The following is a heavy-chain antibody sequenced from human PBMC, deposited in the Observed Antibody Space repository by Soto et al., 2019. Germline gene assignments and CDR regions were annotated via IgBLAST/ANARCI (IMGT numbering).Heavy chain of an antibody. D-gene: IGHD1-1*01. CDR1: GFTFGYYW. CDR2: IKQDGSET. V-gene: IGHV3-7*03. CDR3: TIPVQREAWNY. Sequence: EMQLVESGGGLVQPGGSLRLSCAGSGFTFGYYWMSWVRQAPGKGLEWVATIKQDGSETHYVDSVKGRFIISRDNAKNSLFFQRNSLRFEDTAVYFRTIPVQREAWNYWGQGKLVTVAS. J-gene: IGHJ4*01.